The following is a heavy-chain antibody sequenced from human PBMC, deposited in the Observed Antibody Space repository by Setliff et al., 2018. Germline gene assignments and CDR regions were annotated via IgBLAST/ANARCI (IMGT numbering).Heavy chain of an antibody. CDR3: ARTGTYRYFDY. CDR2: IYYRGDT. J-gene: IGHJ4*02. D-gene: IGHD1-1*01. CDR1: GGSIRTYY. Sequence: LSLTCTVSGGSIRTYYWSWIRQPPGKGLEWIGRIYYRGDTYYNASLKGRLTISVDTAQNQFSLRLTSVTAADTAVYYCARTGTYRYFDYWGQGALVTVSS. V-gene: IGHV4-59*04.